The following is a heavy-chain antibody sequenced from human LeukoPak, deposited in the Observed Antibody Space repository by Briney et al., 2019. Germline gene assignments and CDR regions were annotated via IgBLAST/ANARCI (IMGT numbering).Heavy chain of an antibody. D-gene: IGHD5-18*01. CDR3: AKVGIQLTHDY. CDR1: GGSFSGYY. V-gene: IGHV4-34*01. CDR2: INHSGST. J-gene: IGHJ4*02. Sequence: KPSETLSLTCAVYGGSFSGYYWSWIRQPPGKGLEWIGEINHSGSTNYNPSLKSRVTISLDTSKNQFSLKLSSVTAADTAVYYCAKVGIQLTHDYWGQGTLVTVSS.